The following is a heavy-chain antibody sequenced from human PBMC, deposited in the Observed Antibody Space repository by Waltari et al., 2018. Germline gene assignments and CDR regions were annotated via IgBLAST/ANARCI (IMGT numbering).Heavy chain of an antibody. J-gene: IGHJ2*01. CDR2: FQERGEP. Sequence: QVQLRESGPGVVKPLETLSLNCAVSGGSINTGYYSPWNWIRQPPGKGLAWIGFFQERGEPKYNPSLKGRVAISIDTSKNQSSLRLTAVTVADTATYYCARGQWGAAGTQEWYYFDLWGRGTLVTVSS. D-gene: IGHD3-3*01. V-gene: IGHV4-61*01. CDR1: GGSINTGYYS. CDR3: ARGQWGAAGTQEWYYFDL.